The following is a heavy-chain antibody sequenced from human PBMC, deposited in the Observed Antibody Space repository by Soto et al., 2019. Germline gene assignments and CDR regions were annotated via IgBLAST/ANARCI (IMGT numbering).Heavy chain of an antibody. J-gene: IGHJ4*02. Sequence: EVQLVESGGGLVQPGGSLRLSCAASGFTFRTYWMSWVRQAPGKGLEWVANVDQDGSEIYYVDSVMGRFTISRDSTKNSLYLQMNSLRAEDTAVYYRARGGTNYFDYWGQGALVTVSS. CDR2: VDQDGSEI. CDR3: ARGGTNYFDY. D-gene: IGHD1-26*01. CDR1: GFTFRTYW. V-gene: IGHV3-7*03.